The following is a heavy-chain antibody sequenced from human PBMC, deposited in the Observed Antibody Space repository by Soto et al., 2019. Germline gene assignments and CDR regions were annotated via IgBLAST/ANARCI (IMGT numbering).Heavy chain of an antibody. V-gene: IGHV1-46*01. J-gene: IGHJ4*02. D-gene: IGHD3-22*01. CDR3: ARARYDSSGNPYFDS. CDR1: GYTFTSCH. Sequence: QVQLVQSGAEVKKPGASVKVSCKASGYTFTSCHILWVRQAPGQGLEWMGKINPSAGNTNYAQKFQGRVTMTRDTATSTAYMELSSLRSEDTAVYYCARARYDSSGNPYFDSWGQGTLVTVSS. CDR2: INPSAGNT.